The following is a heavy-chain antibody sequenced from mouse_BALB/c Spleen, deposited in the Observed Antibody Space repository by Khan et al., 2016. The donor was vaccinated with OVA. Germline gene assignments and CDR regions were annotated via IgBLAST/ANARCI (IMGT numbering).Heavy chain of an antibody. J-gene: IGHJ3*01. CDR1: GYTFTTYW. CDR2: IDPSTGYT. CDR3: ARRGLYGIFAY. Sequence: QVQLKQSGAELAKPGASVKLSCKASGYTFTTYWMYWVKQRPGQGLEWIGSIDPSTGYTVYNQKFKEQVTLSTDKSSSTAYMQLSRLTSEDSAVYCCARRGLYGIFAYWGKGTLVTVSA. D-gene: IGHD2-1*01. V-gene: IGHV1-7*01.